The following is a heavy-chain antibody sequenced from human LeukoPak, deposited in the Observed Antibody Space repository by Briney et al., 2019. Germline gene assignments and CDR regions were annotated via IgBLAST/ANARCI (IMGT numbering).Heavy chain of an antibody. J-gene: IGHJ5*02. CDR3: ARGVVFDYVWGSYNWFDP. CDR2: INHSGST. V-gene: IGHV4-34*01. CDR1: GGSFSGYY. D-gene: IGHD3-16*01. Sequence: SETLSLTCAVYGGSFSGYYWSWIRQPPGKGLEWIGEINHSGSTNYNPSLKSRVTISVDTSKNQFSLKLSSVTAADTAVYYCARGVVFDYVWGSYNWFDPWGQGTLVTVSS.